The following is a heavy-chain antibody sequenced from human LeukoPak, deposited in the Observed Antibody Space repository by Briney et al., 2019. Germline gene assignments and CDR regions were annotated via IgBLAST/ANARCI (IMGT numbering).Heavy chain of an antibody. Sequence: PGGSLRLSCAASGFTFSSYGMHWVRQAPGKGLEWVEVISYDGSNKYYADSVKGRFTISRDNSKNTLYLQMNSLRAEDTAVYYCASSIVADGTSPFDYWGQGTLVTVSS. J-gene: IGHJ4*02. CDR1: GFTFSSYG. D-gene: IGHD6-13*01. V-gene: IGHV3-30*03. CDR2: ISYDGSNK. CDR3: ASSIVADGTSPFDY.